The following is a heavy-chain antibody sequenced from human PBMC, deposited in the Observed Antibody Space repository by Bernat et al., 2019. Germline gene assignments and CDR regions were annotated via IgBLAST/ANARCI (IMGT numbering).Heavy chain of an antibody. CDR1: GFIFSRYG. D-gene: IGHD3/OR15-3a*01. J-gene: IGHJ4*02. CDR2: ISYDGSNT. CDR3: AKDLGWYDASGYFY. Sequence: QVQLVESGGGVVQPGRSLRLSCAASGFIFSRYGMHWVRQAPGKGLEWVAIISYDGSNTYYADSVTGRFTITRDNSKNTLYLQMNSLRAEDTAVYYCAKDLGWYDASGYFYWGQGTLVTVSS. V-gene: IGHV3-30*18.